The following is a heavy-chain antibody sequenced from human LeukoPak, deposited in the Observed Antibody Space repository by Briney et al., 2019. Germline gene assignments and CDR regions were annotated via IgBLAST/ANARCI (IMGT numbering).Heavy chain of an antibody. Sequence: SETLSLTCTVSGGSISSSSYYWGWIRQPPGKGLEWIGSIYYSGSAYYNPSLKSRVTISVDTSKNQLSLKLSSVTAADTAVYYCARASIAVAPGWFDPWGQGTLVTVSS. CDR3: ARASIAVAPGWFDP. J-gene: IGHJ5*02. CDR1: GGSISSSSYY. D-gene: IGHD6-19*01. CDR2: IYYSGSA. V-gene: IGHV4-39*07.